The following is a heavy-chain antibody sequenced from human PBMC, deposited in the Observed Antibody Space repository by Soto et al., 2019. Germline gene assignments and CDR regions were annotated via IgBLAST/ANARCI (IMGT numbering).Heavy chain of an antibody. Sequence: GGSLRLSCAASGFTFSSYAMSWVRQAPGKGLEWVSAISGSGGSTYYADSVKGRFTISRDNSKNTRYLQMNSLRAEDTAVYYCAKDEVRGVIIPRPYYYYYMDVWGKGTTVTVSS. CDR1: GFTFSSYA. CDR2: ISGSGGST. J-gene: IGHJ6*03. V-gene: IGHV3-23*01. CDR3: AKDEVRGVIIPRPYYYYYMDV. D-gene: IGHD3-10*01.